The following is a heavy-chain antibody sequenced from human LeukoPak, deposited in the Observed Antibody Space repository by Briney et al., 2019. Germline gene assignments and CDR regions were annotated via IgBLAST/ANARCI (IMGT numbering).Heavy chain of an antibody. V-gene: IGHV4-4*07. Sequence: SETLSLTCTVSGGSISSYYWSWIRQPAGKGLEWIGRIYTSGSTNYNPSLKSRVTISIDTSKNQFSLKLSSVTAADTAVYYCARGVSYYYDSSGSYYFDYWGQGTLVTVSS. CDR1: GGSISSYY. CDR3: ARGVSYYYDSSGSYYFDY. J-gene: IGHJ4*02. CDR2: IYTSGST. D-gene: IGHD3-22*01.